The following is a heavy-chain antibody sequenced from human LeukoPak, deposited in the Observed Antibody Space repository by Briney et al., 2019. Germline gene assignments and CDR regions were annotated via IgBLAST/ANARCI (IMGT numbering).Heavy chain of an antibody. D-gene: IGHD3-3*01. CDR3: ARTLRFLEWTDTNFDY. J-gene: IGHJ4*02. V-gene: IGHV1-18*01. CDR2: ISAYNGNT. CDR1: GYTFTSYG. Sequence: GASVKVSCKASGYTFTSYGISWVRQAPGQGLEWMGWISAYNGNTNYAQKLQGRVTMTTDTSTSTAYMELRSLRSDDTAVYYCARTLRFLEWTDTNFDYWGQGTLVTVPS.